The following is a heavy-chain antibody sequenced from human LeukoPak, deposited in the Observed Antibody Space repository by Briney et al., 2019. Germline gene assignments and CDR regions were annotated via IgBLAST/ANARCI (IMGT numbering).Heavy chain of an antibody. CDR2: IYYSGIT. Sequence: SETLSLTCTVSGGSISSYYWSWIRQPPGKGLEWIGYIYYSGITYYNPSLRSRVTISVDTSKNQFSLKLSSVTAADTAVYYCARSSEGRYYYDSSGFSYYYYYMDVWGKGTTVTISS. J-gene: IGHJ6*03. CDR1: GGSISSYY. CDR3: ARSSEGRYYYDSSGFSYYYYYMDV. D-gene: IGHD3-22*01. V-gene: IGHV4-59*01.